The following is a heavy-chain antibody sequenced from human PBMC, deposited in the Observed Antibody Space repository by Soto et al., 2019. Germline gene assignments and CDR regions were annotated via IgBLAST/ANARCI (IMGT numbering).Heavy chain of an antibody. V-gene: IGHV1-69*13. Sequence: SVKVSCKASGGTFSSYAISWVRQAPGQGLEWMGGIIPIFGTANYAQKFQGRVTVTADESTSTAYMELSSLRSEDTAVYYCARDRPHTTDAFDIWGQGTMVTVS. D-gene: IGHD2-2*01. CDR3: ARDRPHTTDAFDI. CDR2: IIPIFGTA. CDR1: GGTFSSYA. J-gene: IGHJ3*02.